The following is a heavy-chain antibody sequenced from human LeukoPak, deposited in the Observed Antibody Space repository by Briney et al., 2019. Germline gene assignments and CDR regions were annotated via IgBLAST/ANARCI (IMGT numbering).Heavy chain of an antibody. CDR1: GFTFSSYW. V-gene: IGHV3-7*04. D-gene: IGHD4-23*01. J-gene: IGHJ6*02. CDR3: ARNRGTVVTRYYYGMDV. CDR2: IKQDGSEK. Sequence: GGSLRLSCAASGFTFSSYWMSWVRQAPGKGLEWVANIKQDGSEKYYVDSVKGRFTISRGNAKNSLYLQMNSLRAEDTAVYYCARNRGTVVTRYYYGMDVWGQGTTVTVSS.